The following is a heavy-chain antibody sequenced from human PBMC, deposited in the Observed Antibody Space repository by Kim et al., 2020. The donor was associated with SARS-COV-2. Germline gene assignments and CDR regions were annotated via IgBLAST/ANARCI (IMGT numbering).Heavy chain of an antibody. V-gene: IGHV3-30*01. J-gene: IGHJ5*02. CDR3: ARASITGTTGNWFDP. D-gene: IGHD1-7*01. Sequence: DSVEGRFTIARDNSKNTLYLQMNSLRAEDTAVYYCARASITGTTGNWFDPWGQGTLVTVSS.